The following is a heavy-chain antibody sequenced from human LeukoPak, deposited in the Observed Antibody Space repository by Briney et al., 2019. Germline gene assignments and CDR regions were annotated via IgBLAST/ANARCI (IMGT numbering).Heavy chain of an antibody. D-gene: IGHD3-9*01. V-gene: IGHV3-30-3*01. J-gene: IGHJ4*02. CDR3: ARVSGKFYDILTGYYSY. CDR1: GFTFSSYA. Sequence: GGSLRLSCAASGFTFSSYAMHWVRQAPGKGLEWVAVISYDGSNKYYAGSVKGRFTISRDNSKNTLYLQMNSLRAEDTAVYYCARVSGKFYDILTGYYSYWGQGTLVTVSS. CDR2: ISYDGSNK.